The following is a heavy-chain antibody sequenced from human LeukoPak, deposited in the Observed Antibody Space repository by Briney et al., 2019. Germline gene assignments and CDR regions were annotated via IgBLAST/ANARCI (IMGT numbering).Heavy chain of an antibody. D-gene: IGHD2-2*01. CDR3: ARTRLGYCSSTSCYWDYYYGMDV. V-gene: IGHV1-3*01. CDR2: INAGNGNT. CDR1: GYTFTSYA. Sequence: ASVKVSCKASGYTFTSYAMHWVRQAPGQRLEWMGWINAGNGNTKYSQKFQGRVTITRDTSASTAYMELSSLRSEDTAVYYCARTRLGYCSSTSCYWDYYYGMDVWGQGTTVTVSS. J-gene: IGHJ6*02.